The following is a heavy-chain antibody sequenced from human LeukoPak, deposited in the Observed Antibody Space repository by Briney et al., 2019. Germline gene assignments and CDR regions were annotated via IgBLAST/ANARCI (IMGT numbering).Heavy chain of an antibody. CDR2: IGGSNGIT. CDR3: ARNENSGWGYFDY. CDR1: RFTFNSYA. D-gene: IGHD5-12*01. J-gene: IGHJ4*02. V-gene: IGHV3-23*01. Sequence: GGSLRLSCAASRFTFNSYAMSWVRQAPGKGLEWVSVIGGSNGITFYVGSVKGRFTISRDSSKDTLYLQMNSLRAEDTAVYYCARNENSGWGYFDYWGQGTLVTVSS.